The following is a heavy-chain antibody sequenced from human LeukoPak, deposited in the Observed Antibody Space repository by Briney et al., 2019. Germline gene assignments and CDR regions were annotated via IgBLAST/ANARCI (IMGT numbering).Heavy chain of an antibody. CDR1: GGSISSYY. CDR2: IYYSGST. V-gene: IGHV4-59*01. D-gene: IGHD3-3*01. CDR3: ARGALFGYYYYYMDV. Sequence: SETLSLTCTVSGGSISSYYWSWIRQPPGKGLEWIGYIYYSGSTNYNPSLKSRVTISVDTSKNQFSLKLSSVTAADTAVYYCARGALFGYYYYYMDVWSKGTTVTVSS. J-gene: IGHJ6*03.